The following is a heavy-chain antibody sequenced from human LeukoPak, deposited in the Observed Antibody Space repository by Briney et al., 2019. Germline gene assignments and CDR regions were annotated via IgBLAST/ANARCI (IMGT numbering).Heavy chain of an antibody. J-gene: IGHJ4*02. CDR2: ISSDGINK. D-gene: IGHD6-19*01. CDR3: ARDVSGWYYFDY. Sequence: PGGSLRLSCAASGFTFSDYAMLWVRQAPGKGLEWVALISSDGINKYYADSVKGRFTISRDNSKNTLYLQMISLRPEDTAFYYCARDVSGWYYFDYWGQGTLVTVSS. CDR1: GFTFSDYA. V-gene: IGHV3-30-3*01.